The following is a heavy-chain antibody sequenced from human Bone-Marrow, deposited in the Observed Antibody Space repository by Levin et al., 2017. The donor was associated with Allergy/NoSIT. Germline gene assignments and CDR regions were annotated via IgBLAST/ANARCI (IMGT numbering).Heavy chain of an antibody. CDR2: IYYNGAA. Sequence: SETLSLTCTVSGGSINNGNYYWSWIRQHPTKGLEWLGYIYYNGAAYYNPSLKSRVAISVDTSKNQFSLKVNAVTAADTAIYYCSRNLLVSPRGHFDLWGQGTLVTVSS. CDR3: SRNLLVSPRGHFDL. V-gene: IGHV4-31*03. D-gene: IGHD3/OR15-3a*01. J-gene: IGHJ4*02. CDR1: GGSINNGNYY.